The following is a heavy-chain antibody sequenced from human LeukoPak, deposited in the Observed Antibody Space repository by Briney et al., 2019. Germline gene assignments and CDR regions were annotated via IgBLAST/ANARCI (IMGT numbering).Heavy chain of an antibody. CDR1: GGSISSGGYS. J-gene: IGHJ4*02. CDR3: ARGDSSWHADY. V-gene: IGHV4-30-2*01. D-gene: IGHD6-13*01. CDR2: IYHSGST. Sequence: PSETLSLTCAVSGGSISSGGYSWSWIRQPPGKGLEWIGYIYHSGSTYYNPSLKSRVTMSVDRSKNQFSLKLSSVTAADTAVYYCARGDSSWHADYWGQGTLVTVSS.